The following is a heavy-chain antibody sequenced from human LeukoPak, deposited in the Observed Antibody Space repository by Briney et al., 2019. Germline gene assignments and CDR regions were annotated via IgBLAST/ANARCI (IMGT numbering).Heavy chain of an antibody. V-gene: IGHV3-48*03. CDR2: ISSAAGTI. J-gene: IGHJ4*02. Sequence: PGGSLTLSCAASGFAFSSYEMNWVRQAPGKGLEWVSYISSAAGTIYYADSVKGRFTISRDNTKNTLYLQMNSLRVEDTALYYCARERFHYDVWGQGTMVTVSS. CDR1: GFAFSSYE. D-gene: IGHD3-22*01. CDR3: ARERFHYDV.